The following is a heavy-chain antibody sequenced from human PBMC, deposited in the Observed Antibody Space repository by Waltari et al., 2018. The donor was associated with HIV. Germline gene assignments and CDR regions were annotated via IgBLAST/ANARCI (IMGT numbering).Heavy chain of an antibody. CDR2: IWFDGSNK. Sequence: QVQLVESGGGVVQPGRSLRLSCAASGFTFSSYGMHWVRQAPGEGPEWVSIIWFDGSNKYYADSVKSRLTISRDNSKTMLYLQMNSLRAEDTAVYYCARVRWAFHYFYMDVWGKGTTVTVSS. CDR1: GFTFSSYG. J-gene: IGHJ6*03. V-gene: IGHV3-33*01. CDR3: ARVRWAFHYFYMDV.